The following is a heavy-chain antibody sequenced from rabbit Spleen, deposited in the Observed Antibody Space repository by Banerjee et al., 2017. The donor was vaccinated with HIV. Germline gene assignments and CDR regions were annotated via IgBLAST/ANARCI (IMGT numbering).Heavy chain of an antibody. CDR1: GFDFSNYG. CDR3: VRDQAGDADSGPYYLNL. J-gene: IGHJ4*01. CDR2: IEPIFGNT. D-gene: IGHD6-1*01. Sequence: QEQLVESGGGLVQPGGSLKLSCKASGFDFSNYGVSWVRQAPGKGLEWIGYIEPIFGNTYYANWLNGQFTISSHNAQNTLYLQLSGLTAAYTATYFCVRDQAGDADSGPYYLNLWVPATLVTVS. V-gene: IGHV1S47*01.